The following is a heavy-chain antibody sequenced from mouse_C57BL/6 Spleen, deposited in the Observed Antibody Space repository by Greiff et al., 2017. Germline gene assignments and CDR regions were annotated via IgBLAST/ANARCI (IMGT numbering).Heavy chain of an antibody. Sequence: EVKLVESGGGLVQPKGSLKLSCAASGFTFNTYAMHWVRQAPGKGLEWVARIRSKSSNYATYYADSVKDRFTISRDDSQSMLYLQMNNLKTEDTAMYCCVRVGYYYGSSPYAMDYWGQGTSVTVSS. CDR2: IRSKSSNYAT. V-gene: IGHV10-3*01. CDR1: GFTFNTYA. J-gene: IGHJ4*01. D-gene: IGHD1-1*01. CDR3: VRVGYYYGSSPYAMDY.